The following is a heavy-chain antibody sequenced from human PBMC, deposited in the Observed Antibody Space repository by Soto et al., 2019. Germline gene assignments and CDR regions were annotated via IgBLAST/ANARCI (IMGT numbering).Heavy chain of an antibody. CDR2: ISYDGSNK. D-gene: IGHD2-15*01. Sequence: QVQLVESGGGVVQPGRSLRLSCAASGFTFSSYGMHWVRQAPGKGLEWVAVISYDGSNKYYADSVKGRFTISRDNSKNTLYQQMNSRRAEDTGLYYWSNLGGSCANGMDVWGQGTTVTVSS. V-gene: IGHV3-30*18. CDR1: GFTFSSYG. J-gene: IGHJ6*02. CDR3: SNLGGSCANGMDV.